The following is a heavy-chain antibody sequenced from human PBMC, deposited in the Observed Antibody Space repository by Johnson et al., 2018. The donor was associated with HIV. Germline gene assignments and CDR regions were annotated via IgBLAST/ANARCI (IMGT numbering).Heavy chain of an antibody. CDR2: MSYDGSNK. Sequence: QVQLVESGGGVVQPGRSLRLSCAVSGFTLSTYGMHWVRQAPGKGPEWVAVMSYDGSNKYYADSVKGRFTISRDNSKNTLYLQMNSLRAEDTAVYYCAKTIVVVTADAFDIWGQGTMVTVS. J-gene: IGHJ3*02. V-gene: IGHV3-30*19. CDR3: AKTIVVVTADAFDI. CDR1: GFTLSTYG. D-gene: IGHD2-21*02.